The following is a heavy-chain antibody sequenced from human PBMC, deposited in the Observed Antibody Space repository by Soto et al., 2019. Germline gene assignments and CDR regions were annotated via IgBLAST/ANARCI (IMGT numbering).Heavy chain of an antibody. J-gene: IGHJ6*03. CDR3: ARAVAGTSAYYYHFYYMDV. CDR2: ISSSGSTI. Sequence: QVQLVESGGGLVKPGGSLRLSCAASGFTLSDYYMSWIRQAPGKGLEWVSYISSSGSTIYYADSVKGRFTISRDNAKNSLYLQMNSLRAEDTAVYYCARAVAGTSAYYYHFYYMDVWGKGTTVTVSS. CDR1: GFTLSDYY. D-gene: IGHD6-19*01. V-gene: IGHV3-11*01.